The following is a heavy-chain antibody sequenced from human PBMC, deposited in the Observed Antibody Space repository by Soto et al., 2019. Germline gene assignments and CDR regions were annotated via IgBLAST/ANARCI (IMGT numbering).Heavy chain of an antibody. V-gene: IGHV4-59*01. CDR1: GGSINNYY. Sequence: QVQLQESGPGLVKPSGTLSLTCTVSGGSINNYYWSWIRQPPGKGLEWIGYIYYSGGTNYNPSLKSRVTTSVDTSNSQFSLKLSSVTAADTAVYYCARRYSGYDDAFDIWGQGTMVTVSS. CDR2: IYYSGGT. D-gene: IGHD5-12*01. CDR3: ARRYSGYDDAFDI. J-gene: IGHJ3*02.